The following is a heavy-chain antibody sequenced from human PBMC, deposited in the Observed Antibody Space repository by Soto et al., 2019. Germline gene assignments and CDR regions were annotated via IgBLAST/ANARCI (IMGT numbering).Heavy chain of an antibody. V-gene: IGHV4-39*01. CDR3: ARHKTPLGYYYDSSGIDY. J-gene: IGHJ4*02. D-gene: IGHD3-22*01. CDR2: IYYSGST. CDR1: GGSISSSSYY. Sequence: SETLSLTCTVSGGSISSSSYYWGWIRQPPGKGLEWIGSIYYSGSTYYNPSLKSRVTISEDTPKNQFSLKLSSVTAADTAVYYCARHKTPLGYYYDSSGIDYWGQGTLVTVSS.